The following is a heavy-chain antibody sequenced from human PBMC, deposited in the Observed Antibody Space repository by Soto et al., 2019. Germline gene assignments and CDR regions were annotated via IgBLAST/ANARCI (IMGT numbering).Heavy chain of an antibody. J-gene: IGHJ6*02. V-gene: IGHV4-31*03. Sequence: SETLSLTCTVSGGSIISGGYYWSWIRKHPGKGLEWIGYIYYSGSTYYNPSLKSRVTISVDTSKNQFSLKLSSVTAADTAVYYCAASCVGCGGFNYYGMDVWGQGTTLTVSS. CDR3: AASCVGCGGFNYYGMDV. CDR2: IYYSGST. CDR1: GGSIISGGYY. D-gene: IGHD2-21*01.